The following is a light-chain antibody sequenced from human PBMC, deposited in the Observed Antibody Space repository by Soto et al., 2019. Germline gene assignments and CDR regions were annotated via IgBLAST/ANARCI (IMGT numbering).Light chain of an antibody. CDR3: QQLNSYPLT. CDR1: QGISSY. V-gene: IGKV1-9*01. J-gene: IGKJ4*01. CDR2: AAS. Sequence: IWMTQSPSLLSASTGDRVTITCRASQGISSYLAWYQQKPGKAPKLLIYAASTLQSGVPSRFSGSGSGTEFTLTISSLQPEYFATYYCQQLNSYPLTFGGGTKVDIK.